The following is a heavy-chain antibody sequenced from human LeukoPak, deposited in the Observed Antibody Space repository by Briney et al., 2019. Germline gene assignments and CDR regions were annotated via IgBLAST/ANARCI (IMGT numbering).Heavy chain of an antibody. CDR2: ISGSGGST. D-gene: IGHD2-15*01. Sequence: GGSLRLSCAASGLTFSNAWMSWVRQAPGKGLEWVSAISGSGGSTYYADSVKGRFTISRDNSKNTLYLQMNSLRAEDTAVYYCAKGPISSGGSPRAWGQGTLVTVSS. CDR3: AKGPISSGGSPRA. J-gene: IGHJ5*02. V-gene: IGHV3-23*01. CDR1: GLTFSNAW.